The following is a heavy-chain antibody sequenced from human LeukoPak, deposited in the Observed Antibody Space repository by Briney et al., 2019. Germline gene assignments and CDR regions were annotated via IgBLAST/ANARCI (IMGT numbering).Heavy chain of an antibody. J-gene: IGHJ6*03. V-gene: IGHV1-69*13. D-gene: IGHD6-6*01. CDR2: IIPMFGTV. CDR3: ARVVSIGQPPYFYYMDV. Sequence: ASVKVSCKACGDTLSSRGFSWVRQAPGQGLEWMGGIIPMFGTVTYAQNFQGRVTITADESTGTAYMDLSSLRSEDTAVYYCARVVSIGQPPYFYYMDVWGKGTTVTVSS. CDR1: GDTLSSRG.